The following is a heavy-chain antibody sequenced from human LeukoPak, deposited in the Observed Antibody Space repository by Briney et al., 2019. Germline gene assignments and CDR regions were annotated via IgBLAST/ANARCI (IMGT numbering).Heavy chain of an antibody. CDR2: ISGSGGST. CDR1: GFTFSSYA. J-gene: IGHJ4*02. Sequence: PGGSLRLSCAASGFTFSSYAMSWVRQAPGKGLEWVSAISGSGGSTYYADSVKGRFTISRDNPKNTLYLQMNSLRAEDTAVYYCAKQSYGSGSYQYYFDYWGQGTLVTVSS. V-gene: IGHV3-23*01. D-gene: IGHD3-10*01. CDR3: AKQSYGSGSYQYYFDY.